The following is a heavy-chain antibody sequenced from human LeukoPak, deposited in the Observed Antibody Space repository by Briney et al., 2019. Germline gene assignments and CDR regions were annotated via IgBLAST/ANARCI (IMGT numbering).Heavy chain of an antibody. CDR2: IKKDGSEK. CDR3: ARGRCSSTSCFFDY. J-gene: IGHJ4*02. D-gene: IGHD2-2*01. CDR1: GFTFSSYW. Sequence: GGSLRLSCAASGFTFSSYWMSWVRQAPGKGLEWEANIKKDGSEKYYVDSVKGRFTISRDNAKNSLTLQMNTLRAEDTAVYYCARGRCSSTSCFFDYWGQGSLVTVSS. V-gene: IGHV3-7*01.